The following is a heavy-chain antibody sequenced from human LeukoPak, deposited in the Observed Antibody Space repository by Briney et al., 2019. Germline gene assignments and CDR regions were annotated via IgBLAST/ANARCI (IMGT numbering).Heavy chain of an antibody. Sequence: PSETLSLTCAVSGGSFSGYYWTWIRQPPGKGLEWIGEIYHTGNTNYNPSLKSRVTISVDTSKNQVSLNLTSVTAADTAVFYCARGGRGTTNYYLDVWGKGTTVSVSS. CDR2: IYHTGNT. CDR3: ARGGRGTTNYYLDV. J-gene: IGHJ6*03. D-gene: IGHD2/OR15-2a*01. CDR1: GGSFSGYY. V-gene: IGHV4-34*01.